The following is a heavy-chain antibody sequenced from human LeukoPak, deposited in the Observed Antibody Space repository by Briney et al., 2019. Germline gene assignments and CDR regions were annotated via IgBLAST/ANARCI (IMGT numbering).Heavy chain of an antibody. CDR1: GFTFNNYA. CDR3: ARHLYHCGGGNCYYYFDY. Sequence: SGGSLRLSCAASGFTFNNYAMNWVRQAPGKGLEWISAISGGSGTTYYADSVKGRFTISRDNAEDSLYLQMNSLRAEDTAIYYCARHLYHCGGGNCYYYFDYWGQGTLVTVSS. CDR2: ISGGSGTT. J-gene: IGHJ4*02. D-gene: IGHD2-21*02. V-gene: IGHV3-23*01.